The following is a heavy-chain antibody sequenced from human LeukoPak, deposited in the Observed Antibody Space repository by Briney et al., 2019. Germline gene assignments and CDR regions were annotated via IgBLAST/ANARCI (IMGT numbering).Heavy chain of an antibody. Sequence: SGGPLRLSCAASGFSFTSYWMHWVRQPPGKGLVWVSRVDHGGSGTAYADFVTGRFTISRDNTKNMVYLQMNSLRPEDTAVYYCATDLGWGQGTLVTVSS. V-gene: IGHV3-74*01. CDR1: GFSFTSYW. CDR3: ATDLG. CDR2: VDHGGSGT. D-gene: IGHD4-17*01. J-gene: IGHJ4*02.